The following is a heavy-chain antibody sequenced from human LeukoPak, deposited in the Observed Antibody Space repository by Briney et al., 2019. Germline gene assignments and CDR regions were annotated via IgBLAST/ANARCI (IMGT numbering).Heavy chain of an antibody. CDR2: IYYCGST. CDR3: ARGGSSSWYVFDY. CDR1: GGSISSYY. V-gene: IGHV4-59*01. J-gene: IGHJ4*02. Sequence: AEPLSLTCTVSGGSISSYYWRWIRQPPGGGLEWVGYIYYCGSTNYNPSLKSRVTISVDTSKNQFSLKLSSVTAADTAVYYCARGGSSSWYVFDYWGQGTVVPVSS. D-gene: IGHD6-13*01.